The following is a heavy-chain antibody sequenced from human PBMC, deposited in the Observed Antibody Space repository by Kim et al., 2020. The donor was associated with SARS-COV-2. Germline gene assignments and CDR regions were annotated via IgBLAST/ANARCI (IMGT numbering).Heavy chain of an antibody. CDR2: INHSGST. D-gene: IGHD3-3*01. J-gene: IGHJ6*03. CDR1: GGSFSGYY. Sequence: SETLSLTCAVYGGSFSGYYWSWIRQPPGKGLEWIGEINHSGSTNYNPSLKSRVTISVDTSKNQFSLKLSSVTAADTAVYYCARGISYDFWRPLAYYYYM. V-gene: IGHV4-34*01. CDR3: ARGISYDFWRPLAYYYYM.